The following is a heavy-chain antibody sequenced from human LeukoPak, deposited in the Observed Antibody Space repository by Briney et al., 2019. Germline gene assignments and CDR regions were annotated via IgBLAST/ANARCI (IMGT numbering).Heavy chain of an antibody. CDR3: VKEQGSGYYRTADY. J-gene: IGHJ4*02. D-gene: IGHD3-10*01. V-gene: IGHV3-30*18. Sequence: GTSLRLSCVASGFTLSSCGMHWVRQAPGKGLEWVAVITYDGITTDSDDSVKGRFTISGDTSKSTLHLQMNNLRPEDTAVYFCVKEQGSGYYRTADYWGQGTLVTVSS. CDR1: GFTLSSCG. CDR2: ITYDGITT.